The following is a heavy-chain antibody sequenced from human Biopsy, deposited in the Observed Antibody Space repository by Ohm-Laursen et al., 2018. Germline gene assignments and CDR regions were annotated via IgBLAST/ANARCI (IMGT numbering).Heavy chain of an antibody. D-gene: IGHD1-26*01. CDR3: ARGPHSGRHSSFDY. CDR2: IIPMFGTA. Sequence: SVKVFCKPSGGTFINYAISWVRQAPGQWLEWMGGIIPMFGTANYAQLFQGRVTITADESTSTSYMELSSLTSEDTAIYYCARGPHSGRHSSFDYWGRGTLVTVSS. V-gene: IGHV1-69*13. J-gene: IGHJ4*02. CDR1: GGTFINYA.